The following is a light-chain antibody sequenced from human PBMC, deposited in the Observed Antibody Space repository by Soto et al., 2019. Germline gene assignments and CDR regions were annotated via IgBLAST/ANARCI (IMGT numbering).Light chain of an antibody. CDR2: GAS. CDR1: QSVSSNY. CDR3: QQYGSSPPT. Sequence: EIVLTQSPGTLSFSPGERATLSCRASQSVSSNYLAWYRRKPGQAPRLLIYGASNRATDIPGRFSGSGSGTDFTLTITRLEPEDFAVYYCQQYGSSPPTFGPGTRVEIK. J-gene: IGKJ1*01. V-gene: IGKV3-20*01.